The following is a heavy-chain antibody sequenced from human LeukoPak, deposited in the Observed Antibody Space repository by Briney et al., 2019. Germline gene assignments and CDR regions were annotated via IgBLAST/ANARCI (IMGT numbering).Heavy chain of an antibody. Sequence: PGGSLRLSCVASGFNFSTYSMNWVRQAPGKGLEWVSSVSSGSTYIYYGDSVKGRFTISRDNAKNSLYLQMNSLRAEDTAVYYCARGFPQNPPIAAAGRAYPRYSTVYFQHWGQGTLVTVSS. D-gene: IGHD6-13*01. CDR1: GFNFSTYS. J-gene: IGHJ1*01. CDR3: ARGFPQNPPIAAAGRAYPRYSTVYFQH. V-gene: IGHV3-21*01. CDR2: VSSGSTYI.